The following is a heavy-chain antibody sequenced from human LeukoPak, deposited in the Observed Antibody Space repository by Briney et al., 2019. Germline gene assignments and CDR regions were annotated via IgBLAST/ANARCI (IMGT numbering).Heavy chain of an antibody. D-gene: IGHD3/OR15-3a*01. V-gene: IGHV3-30*04. CDR3: ARDSGFSGTQRGEY. Sequence: PAGSLRLSCAASGFTFSSYAMHWVRQAPGKGLEWVAVISYDGTNKYYADSVKGRFTISRDNSKNTLYLQMNSLRAEDTALYYCARDSGFSGTQRGEYWGQGTLVTVSS. CDR1: GFTFSSYA. CDR2: ISYDGTNK. J-gene: IGHJ4*02.